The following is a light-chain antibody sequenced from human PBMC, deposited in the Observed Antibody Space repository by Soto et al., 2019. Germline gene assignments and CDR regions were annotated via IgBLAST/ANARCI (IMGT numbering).Light chain of an antibody. CDR2: DAS. Sequence: DIQMTQSPSTLSASVGDRVPMSCRASQSISSWLAWYQQKPGKAPKLLIYDASSLESGVPSRFSGSGSGTEFTLTISSLQPDDFATYYCQQYNSYWVTFGQGTRLEIK. J-gene: IGKJ5*01. CDR1: QSISSW. CDR3: QQYNSYWVT. V-gene: IGKV1-5*01.